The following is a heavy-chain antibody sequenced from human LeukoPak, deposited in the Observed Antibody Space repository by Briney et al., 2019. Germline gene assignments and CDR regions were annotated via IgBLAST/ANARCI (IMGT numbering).Heavy chain of an antibody. CDR2: INSDGSST. J-gene: IGHJ6*02. CDR3: STTVAGTDRSYYYYYGMDV. D-gene: IGHD6-19*01. CDR1: GFTFSSYW. V-gene: IGHV3-74*01. Sequence: QAGGSLRLSCAASGFTFSSYWMHWVRQAPGKGLVWVSRINSDGSSTSYADSVKGRFTISRDNAKNSLYLQMNSLRDEDTAVYYCSTTVAGTDRSYYYYYGMDVWGQGTAVTVSS.